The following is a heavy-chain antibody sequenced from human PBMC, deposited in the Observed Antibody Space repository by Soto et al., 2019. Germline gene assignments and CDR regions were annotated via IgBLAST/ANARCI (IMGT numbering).Heavy chain of an antibody. J-gene: IGHJ4*02. Sequence: ASVKVSCKASGCTFINYAIHWVRQAPGQRLEWLGWINAGSGTTKYSQKFQGRVTITRDTSATTAYMELSSLRSEDTAVYYCARTAASGTAYRYWGQGTLVTVSS. D-gene: IGHD6-13*01. V-gene: IGHV1-3*01. CDR3: ARTAASGTAYRY. CDR1: GCTFINYA. CDR2: INAGSGTT.